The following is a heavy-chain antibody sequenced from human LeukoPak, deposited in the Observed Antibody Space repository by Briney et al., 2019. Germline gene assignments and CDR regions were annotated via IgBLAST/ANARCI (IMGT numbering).Heavy chain of an antibody. CDR1: GYTFTGYY. V-gene: IGHV1-2*02. D-gene: IGHD3-9*01. CDR2: INPNSGGT. J-gene: IGHJ4*02. CDR3: ARGQVIYDILTGPFDY. Sequence: ASVKVSCKASGYTFTGYYMHWVRRAPGQGLEWMGWINPNSGGTNHAQKFQGRVTMTRDTSISTAYMELSRLRSDDTAVYYCARGQVIYDILTGPFDYWGQGTLVTVSS.